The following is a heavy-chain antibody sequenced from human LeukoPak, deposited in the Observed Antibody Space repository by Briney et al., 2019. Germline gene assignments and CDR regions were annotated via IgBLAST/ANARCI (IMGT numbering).Heavy chain of an antibody. V-gene: IGHV3-7*03. CDR1: GFTFSSYW. CDR2: IKQDGSEK. CDR3: GGGNNRGIAVGGFDY. J-gene: IGHJ4*02. D-gene: IGHD6-19*01. Sequence: GGSLRLSCAASGFTFSSYWMSWVRQAPGKGLEWVANIKQDGSEKYYVDSVKGRFTISRDNAKNSLYLQMNGLRAEDTAVYYWGGGNNRGIAVGGFDYGGQGTLVPVPS.